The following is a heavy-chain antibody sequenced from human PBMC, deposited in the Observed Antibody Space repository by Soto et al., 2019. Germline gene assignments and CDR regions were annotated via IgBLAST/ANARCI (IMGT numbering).Heavy chain of an antibody. CDR2: IIPIFGTA. CDR1: GGTFSSYG. V-gene: IGHV1-69*12. Sequence: QVQLVQSGAEVKKPGSSVKVSCKASGGTFSSYGISWVRQAPGQGLEWMGGIIPIFGTANYAQKFQGRVTITADESTSTAYMELSRLRSEDTAVYYCARAVEQSYYYYGMDVWGQGTTVTVSS. CDR3: ARAVEQSYYYYGMDV. J-gene: IGHJ6*02.